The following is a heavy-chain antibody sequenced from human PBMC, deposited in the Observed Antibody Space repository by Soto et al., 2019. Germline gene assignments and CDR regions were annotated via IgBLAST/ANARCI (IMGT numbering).Heavy chain of an antibody. CDR3: ARTPAYSRRWRLGWSDC. V-gene: IGHV2-5*02. J-gene: IGHJ4*02. Sequence: QITLKESGPTLVKPTQTLTLTCTISGFSLSSDGVGVGWIRQPPGKALEWLAFIYWDDSYRYSPSLQSRLNITKDGANTRVPRTVIDVDPVDSALYFCARTPAYSRRWRLGWSDCWGQGTLVTVSS. CDR2: IYWDDSY. CDR1: GFSLSSDGVG. D-gene: IGHD6-19*01.